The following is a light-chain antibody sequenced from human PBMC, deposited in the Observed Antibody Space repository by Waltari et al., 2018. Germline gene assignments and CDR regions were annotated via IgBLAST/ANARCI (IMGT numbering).Light chain of an antibody. CDR3: QNHERLPAT. CDR2: AAS. Sequence: EVVLTQSPGTLSLSPGERATLSCRASQCVLKYLAWYQQRPGQARRLLRSAASNRATGVSERVSGSGFGTDFSLTNSRLEPEDFAVYFGQNHERLPATFGQGTKVEIK. V-gene: IGKV3-20*01. CDR1: QCVLKY. J-gene: IGKJ1*01.